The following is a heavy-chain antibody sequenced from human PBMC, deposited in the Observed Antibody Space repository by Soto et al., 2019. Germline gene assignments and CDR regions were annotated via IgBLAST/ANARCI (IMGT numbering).Heavy chain of an antibody. D-gene: IGHD2-15*01. Sequence: QVQLVQSGAEVKKPGSSVKVSCKASGGTFSRYTISWVRQAPGQGLEWMGRIIPILDIPNYAQNFQGRVTITPDKSTSTAYMGLSSLRSDDTAGYYCASHFTGVLVLGASPPGGDNYGWDVWGQGTTVTVSS. CDR3: ASHFTGVLVLGASPPGGDNYGWDV. V-gene: IGHV1-69*02. J-gene: IGHJ6*02. CDR2: IIPILDIP. CDR1: GGTFSRYT.